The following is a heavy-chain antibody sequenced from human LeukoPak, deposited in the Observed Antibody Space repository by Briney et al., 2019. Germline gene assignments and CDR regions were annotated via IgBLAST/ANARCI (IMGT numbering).Heavy chain of an antibody. D-gene: IGHD3-9*01. CDR1: GFTFSSYA. CDR2: ISDSGGST. Sequence: PGGSLRLSCAASGFTFSSYAMSWVRQAPGKGLEWVSTISDSGGSTYYADSVKGRFTISRDNSKNTLYLQMNSLRAEDTAVYYCARGNGLILTGYQYYYYGMDVWGQGTTVTVSS. J-gene: IGHJ6*02. CDR3: ARGNGLILTGYQYYYYGMDV. V-gene: IGHV3-23*01.